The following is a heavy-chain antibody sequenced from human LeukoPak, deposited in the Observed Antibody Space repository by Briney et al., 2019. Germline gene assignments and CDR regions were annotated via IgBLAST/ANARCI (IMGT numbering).Heavy chain of an antibody. Sequence: PGGSLRLSCAASGFTFSSYAMSWVRQAPGKGLEWVSDVSGSGGSTYHADSVKGRFTISRDNSKNTLYLQMNSLRAEDTAVYYCAKSAAAAGRTYFDSWGQGTLVTVSS. CDR3: AKSAAAAGRTYFDS. J-gene: IGHJ4*02. V-gene: IGHV3-23*01. CDR2: VSGSGGST. CDR1: GFTFSSYA. D-gene: IGHD6-13*01.